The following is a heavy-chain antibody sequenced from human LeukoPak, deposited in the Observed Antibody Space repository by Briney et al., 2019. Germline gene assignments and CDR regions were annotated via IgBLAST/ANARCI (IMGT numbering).Heavy chain of an antibody. CDR1: GYTFTSYG. D-gene: IGHD2-2*01. V-gene: IGHV1-18*01. CDR2: ISAYNGNT. CDR3: ARGPRYCSSTSCYSEHNWNYYYYMDV. Sequence: ASVEVSCKASGYTFTSYGISWVRQAPGQGLEWMGWISAYNGNTNYAQKLQGRVTMTTDTSTSTAYMELRSLRSDDTAVYYCARGPRYCSSTSCYSEHNWNYYYYMDVWGKGTTVTVSS. J-gene: IGHJ6*03.